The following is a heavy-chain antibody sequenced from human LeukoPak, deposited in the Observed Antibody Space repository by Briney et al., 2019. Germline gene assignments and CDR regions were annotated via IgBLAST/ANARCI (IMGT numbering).Heavy chain of an antibody. J-gene: IGHJ4*02. D-gene: IGHD2-15*01. V-gene: IGHV3-7*01. CDR2: IKKTGSET. CDR1: GFTFNHFW. Sequence: GGSLRLSCAASGFTFNHFWMSWIRQAPGKGLEWVAYIKKTGSETYYVESVKGRFTITRDNTRNSLFLQMYSLRAEDTAVYFCAREDGYCSGGNCYSYFDSWGQGTLVTVSA. CDR3: AREDGYCSGGNCYSYFDS.